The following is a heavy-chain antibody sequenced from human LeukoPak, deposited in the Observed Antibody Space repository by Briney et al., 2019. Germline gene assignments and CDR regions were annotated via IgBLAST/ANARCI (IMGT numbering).Heavy chain of an antibody. CDR3: ARGWAAGTRFDY. V-gene: IGHV4-59*01. D-gene: IGHD6-13*01. Sequence: MTSETLSLTCTVSGGSISGYYWSWIRQPPGKGLESIGYIYYSGSTNYNPSLMSRVTISVDTSKNQFSLKLSSVTAADTAVYYCARGWAAGTRFDYWGQGTLVTVSS. CDR2: IYYSGST. J-gene: IGHJ4*02. CDR1: GGSISGYY.